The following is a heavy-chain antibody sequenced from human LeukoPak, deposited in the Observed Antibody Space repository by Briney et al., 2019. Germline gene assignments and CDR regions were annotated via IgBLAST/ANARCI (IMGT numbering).Heavy chain of an antibody. D-gene: IGHD1-26*01. V-gene: IGHV3-48*01. CDR3: ARDAYSGSYYMDV. CDR2: ISSSGSTI. CDR1: GFTSSSYS. J-gene: IGHJ6*03. Sequence: PGGSLRLSCAASGFTSSSYSMHWVRQAPGKGLEWVSYISSSGSTIYYADSVKGRFTISRDNARNSLYLQMNSLRAEDTAVYYCARDAYSGSYYMDVWGKGTTVTVSS.